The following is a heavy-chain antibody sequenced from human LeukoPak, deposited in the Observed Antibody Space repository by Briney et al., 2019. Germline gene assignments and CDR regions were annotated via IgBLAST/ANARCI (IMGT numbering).Heavy chain of an antibody. V-gene: IGHV1-24*01. Sequence: ASVKVSCKVSGYTLTELSMHWVRQAHGKGLEWMGSFDPEDGETIYAQKFQGRVTMTEDTATDTAYMELSSLRSEDTSVYYCATDGRSFDFWSGYDYYYYMDVWGKRTTVTVSS. CDR2: FDPEDGET. D-gene: IGHD3-3*01. CDR1: GYTLTELS. CDR3: ATDGRSFDFWSGYDYYYYMDV. J-gene: IGHJ6*03.